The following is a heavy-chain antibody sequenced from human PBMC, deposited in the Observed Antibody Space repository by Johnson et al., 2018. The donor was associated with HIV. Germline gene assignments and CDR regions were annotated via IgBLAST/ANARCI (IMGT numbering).Heavy chain of an antibody. V-gene: IGHV3-30*03. Sequence: QVQLVESGGGVVQPGRSLRLSCAASGFTFSSYGMHWVRQAPGKGLEWVAVISYDGSNKYYADSVKGRFTISRDNSKNTLYLQMNSLRTEDTAVYYCARVRGGTGHVAFDIWGQGTMVTVSS. J-gene: IGHJ3*02. CDR3: ARVRGGTGHVAFDI. CDR2: ISYDGSNK. CDR1: GFTFSSYG.